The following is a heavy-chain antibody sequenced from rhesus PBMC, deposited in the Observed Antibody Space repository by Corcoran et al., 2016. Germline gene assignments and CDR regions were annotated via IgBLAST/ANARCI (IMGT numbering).Heavy chain of an antibody. CDR2: ISDSRENT. J-gene: IGHJ5-2*02. CDR1: GGSISNNL. V-gene: IGHV4-173*01. Sequence: QLQLQESGPGLARPSETLPLTCAVSGGSISNNLWSWIRQPPGKGLEWIGRISDSRENTYYNPSLKSRVTISKDTSKNQFSLKLSSVTAADTAVYYCASGHGSLDVWGRGVLVTVSS. CDR3: ASGHGSLDV.